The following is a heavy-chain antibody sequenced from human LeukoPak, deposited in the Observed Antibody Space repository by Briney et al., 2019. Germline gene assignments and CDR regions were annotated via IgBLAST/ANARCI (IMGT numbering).Heavy chain of an antibody. CDR2: IYYSGST. V-gene: IGHV4-59*01. J-gene: IGHJ4*02. D-gene: IGHD1-14*01. CDR3: ARVKGPLGSPHFDY. Sequence: SETLSLTCTVSGGSISGYYWSWIRQPPGKGLEWIGYIYYSGSTNYNPSLKSRVTISVDTSKNQFSLKLSSVTAADTAVYYCARVKGPLGSPHFDYWGQGTLVTVSS. CDR1: GGSISGYY.